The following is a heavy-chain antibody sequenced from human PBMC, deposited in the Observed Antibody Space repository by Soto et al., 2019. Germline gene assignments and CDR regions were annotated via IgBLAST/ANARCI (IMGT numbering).Heavy chain of an antibody. D-gene: IGHD6-13*01. CDR1: GYSFTSYW. J-gene: IGHJ6*02. Sequence: RGESLKISCKGSGYSFTSYWIGWVRPMPGKGLEWMGIIYPGDSDTRYSPSFQGQVTISADKSISTAYLQWSSLKASDTAIYYCARTAAAGKYYYGVDVWGQGTSVTVSS. CDR3: ARTAAAGKYYYGVDV. CDR2: IYPGDSDT. V-gene: IGHV5-51*01.